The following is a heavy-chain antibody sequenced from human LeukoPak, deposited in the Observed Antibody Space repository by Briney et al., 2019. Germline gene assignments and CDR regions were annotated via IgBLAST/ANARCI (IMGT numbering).Heavy chain of an antibody. J-gene: IGHJ6*03. D-gene: IGHD3-10*01. Sequence: GASVKVSCKASGYTFTSYGISWVRQAPGQGLEWMGWISAYNGNTNYAQKLQGRVTMTTDTSTSTAYMELRSLRSDDTAVYYCARSRRWGSGSYARGHMDVWGKGTTVTISS. CDR2: ISAYNGNT. CDR1: GYTFTSYG. V-gene: IGHV1-18*01. CDR3: ARSRRWGSGSYARGHMDV.